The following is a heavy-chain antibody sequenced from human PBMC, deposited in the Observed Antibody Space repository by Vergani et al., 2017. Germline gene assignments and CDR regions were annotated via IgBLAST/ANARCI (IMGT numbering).Heavy chain of an antibody. Sequence: QVQLVQSGAEVKKPGSSVKVSCKASGGTFSSYTISWVRQAPGQGLEWMGRIIPILGIANYAQKFQGRVTMTRDTSTSTVYMELSSLRSEDTAVYYCARGSSSSSHYYYYYGMDVWAKGPRSPSP. D-gene: IGHD6-6*01. CDR1: GGTFSSYT. J-gene: IGHJ6*02. CDR2: IIPILGIA. V-gene: IGHV1-69*09. CDR3: ARGSSSSSHYYYYYGMDV.